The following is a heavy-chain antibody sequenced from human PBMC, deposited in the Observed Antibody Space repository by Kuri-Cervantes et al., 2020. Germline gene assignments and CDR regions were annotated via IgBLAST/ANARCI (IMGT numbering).Heavy chain of an antibody. Sequence: SETLSLTCTVSGGPIGTFYWSWIRQPAGKGLEWIGRIYTTGTTNYNPSLKSRVTMSIDKSRNQFSLKLSSVTAADTAVYYCARLLIQLWDDAFDIWGQGTMVTVSS. V-gene: IGHV4-4*07. CDR3: ARLLIQLWDDAFDI. J-gene: IGHJ3*02. CDR1: GGPIGTFY. CDR2: IYTTGTT. D-gene: IGHD5-18*01.